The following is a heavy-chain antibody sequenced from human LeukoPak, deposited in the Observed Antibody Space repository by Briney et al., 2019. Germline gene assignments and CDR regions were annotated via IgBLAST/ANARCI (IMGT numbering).Heavy chain of an antibody. CDR1: GFTFSSYS. CDR2: ISSSSSTI. V-gene: IGHV3-48*01. CDR3: AKPYSGTFYSFGS. D-gene: IGHD1-26*01. J-gene: IGHJ4*02. Sequence: LTGGSLRLSCAASGFTFSSYSMNWVRQAPGKGLEWVSYISSSSSTIYYADSVKGRFTISRDNAKNSLYLQMNSLRAEDTAVYYCAKPYSGTFYSFGSWGQGALVTVSS.